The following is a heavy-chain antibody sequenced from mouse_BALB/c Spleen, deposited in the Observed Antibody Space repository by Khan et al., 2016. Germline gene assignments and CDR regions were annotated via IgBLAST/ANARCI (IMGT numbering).Heavy chain of an antibody. CDR2: IWAGGST. CDR1: GFSLTSYG. J-gene: IGHJ1*01. CDR3: ARDLNDDWYFDV. Sequence: QVQLKESGPGLVAPSQSLSITCTVSGFSLTSYGVHWVRQPPGKGLEWLGVIWAGGSTNYNSALMSRLSISKDNSKSQVFLKMNSLQTGDTAMDYCARDLNDDWYFDVWGAGTTVTVSS. D-gene: IGHD2-12*01. V-gene: IGHV2-9*02.